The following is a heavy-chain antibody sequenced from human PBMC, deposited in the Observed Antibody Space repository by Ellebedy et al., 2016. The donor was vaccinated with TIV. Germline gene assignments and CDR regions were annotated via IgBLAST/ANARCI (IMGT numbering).Heavy chain of an antibody. J-gene: IGHJ6*03. D-gene: IGHD3-10*01. CDR2: ISISGST. V-gene: IGHV4-4*07. CDR3: ARERFGEFVGGEITPYYYMDV. Sequence: SETLSLTXAVYGGSFSGYYWSWIRQPAGKGLEWIGRISISGSTKYNPSLKSRVSMSVDTSKNQISLKLRSVTAADTAVYYCARERFGEFVGGEITPYYYMDVWGRGTTVTVSS. CDR1: GGSFSGYY.